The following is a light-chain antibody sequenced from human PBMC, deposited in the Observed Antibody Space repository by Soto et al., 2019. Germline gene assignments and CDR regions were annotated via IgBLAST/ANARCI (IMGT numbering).Light chain of an antibody. CDR1: SSDVGGYNY. Sequence: QSALTQPASVSGSPVQSIAISCTGTSSDVGGYNYVSWYQQHPGKAPKLMIYDVTTRPSGVSNRFSGSKSCNTAALTISGLQAEDEADYYCSSYTSDTTGVFGTGTKVTVL. J-gene: IGLJ1*01. CDR2: DVT. V-gene: IGLV2-14*03. CDR3: SSYTSDTTGV.